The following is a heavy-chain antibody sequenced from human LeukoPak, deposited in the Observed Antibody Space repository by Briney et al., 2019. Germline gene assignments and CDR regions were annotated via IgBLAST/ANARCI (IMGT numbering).Heavy chain of an antibody. CDR2: INPNSGGT. D-gene: IGHD2-2*02. Sequence: ASVKVSCKASGYTFTSYDINWVRQATGQGLEWMGWINPNSGGTNYAQKFQGRVTMTRDTSISTAYMELSRLRSDDTAVYYCAHTTSVVVPAAIRDWTGYYYYGMDVWGQGTTVTVSS. CDR3: AHTTSVVVPAAIRDWTGYYYYGMDV. CDR1: GYTFTSYD. V-gene: IGHV1-2*02. J-gene: IGHJ6*02.